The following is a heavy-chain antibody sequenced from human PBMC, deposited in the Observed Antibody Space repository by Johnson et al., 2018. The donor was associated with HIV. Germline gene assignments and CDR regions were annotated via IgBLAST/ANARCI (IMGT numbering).Heavy chain of an antibody. V-gene: IGHV3-66*02. CDR3: ASRGREIVAAGILGAFDI. D-gene: IGHD6-13*01. Sequence: VQLVESGGGLVQPGGSLRLSCAASGFSVSSNYMTWVRQAPGKWLEWVSVIYSGGTTWYADSVKGRFTISRDNSRDTVHLQMNSLRSEDTAVYYCASRGREIVAAGILGAFDIWGQGTMVTVSS. CDR1: GFSVSSNY. J-gene: IGHJ3*02. CDR2: IYSGGTT.